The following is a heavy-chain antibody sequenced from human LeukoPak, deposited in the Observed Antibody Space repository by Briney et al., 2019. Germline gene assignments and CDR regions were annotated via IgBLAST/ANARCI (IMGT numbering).Heavy chain of an antibody. Sequence: PGGSLRLSCAASGFTFSSYAMSWVRQAPGKGLEWVSAISESGGRTYYADSVKGRFTISRDNSKNTLYLQMNSLRAEDTAVYYCAKDLFDYVWGSYRPTPFDSWGQGTLVTVSS. CDR2: ISESGGRT. J-gene: IGHJ4*02. CDR3: AKDLFDYVWGSYRPTPFDS. D-gene: IGHD3-16*02. V-gene: IGHV3-23*01. CDR1: GFTFSSYA.